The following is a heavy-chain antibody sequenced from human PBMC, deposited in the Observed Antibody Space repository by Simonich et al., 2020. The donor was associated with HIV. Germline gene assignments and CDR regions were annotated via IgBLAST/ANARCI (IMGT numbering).Heavy chain of an antibody. Sequence: GAEVKKPGATVKISCKVSGYTFTDYYIHWVQQAPGKGLEGMGLVDPEDGEAIFAEKFQGRVTITADTSTDTAYMELSGLRSEDTAVYYCATPSLAATAFDYWGQGTLVTVSS. V-gene: IGHV1-69-2*01. J-gene: IGHJ4*02. D-gene: IGHD2-15*01. CDR1: GYTFTDYY. CDR2: VDPEDGEA. CDR3: ATPSLAATAFDY.